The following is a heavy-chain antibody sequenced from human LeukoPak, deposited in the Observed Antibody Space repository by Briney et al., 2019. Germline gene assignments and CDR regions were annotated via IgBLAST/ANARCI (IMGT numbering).Heavy chain of an antibody. J-gene: IGHJ4*02. CDR1: GFPFIEYS. V-gene: IGHV3-48*01. CDR2: IGIDSGNT. D-gene: IGHD1-1*01. Sequence: GGSLRLSCTASGFPFIEYSMNWVRQAPGEGLEWISYIGIDSGNTKYADSVRGRFTISADKAKNSLYLQMNSLRVEDTAVYYCARDHNYAFDNWGQGTLVSVAS. CDR3: ARDHNYAFDN.